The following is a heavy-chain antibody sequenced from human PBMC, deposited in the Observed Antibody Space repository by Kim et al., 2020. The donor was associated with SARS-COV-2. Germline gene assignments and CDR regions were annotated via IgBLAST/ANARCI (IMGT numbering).Heavy chain of an antibody. CDR1: GYTFTNHG. D-gene: IGHD1-1*01. CDR3: ARVGKQLLFSWFDP. CDR2: ISAFNGST. V-gene: IGHV1-18*01. Sequence: ASVKVSCKASGYTFTNHGITWVRQAPGQGLEWMGWISAFNGSTNYAPKLQGRVTMTTDTSTSTGYMELRSLRSDDTAVYYCARVGKQLLFSWFDPWGQGTLVTVSS. J-gene: IGHJ5*02.